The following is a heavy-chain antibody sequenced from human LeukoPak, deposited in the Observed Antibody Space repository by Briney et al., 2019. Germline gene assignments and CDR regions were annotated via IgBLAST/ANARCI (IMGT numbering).Heavy chain of an antibody. D-gene: IGHD3-22*01. CDR2: SNAAGSPV. CDR3: ARILGGSSGYYLDC. J-gene: IGHJ4*02. Sequence: GGSLRLTCTGSGFTFSNYRMNWVRQAPGKGLEWISYSNAAGSPVSYAESVQGRFTISRDNAKNSLYLEMNSLRDDDTAVYYCARILGGSSGYYLDCWGQGTLVTVSS. V-gene: IGHV3-48*02. CDR1: GFTFSNYR.